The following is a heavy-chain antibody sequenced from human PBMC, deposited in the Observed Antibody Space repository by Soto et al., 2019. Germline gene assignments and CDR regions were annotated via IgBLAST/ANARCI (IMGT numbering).Heavy chain of an antibody. CDR2: ISGSGGST. V-gene: IGHV3-23*01. CDR1: GFTFSSYA. Sequence: GGSLRLSCAASGFTFSSYAMSWVRQAPGKGLEWVSAISGSGGSTYYADSVKGRFTISRDNSKNTLYLQMNSLRAEDPDVYYCASQVYATDYWGQGTMVTVSS. D-gene: IGHD2-8*01. J-gene: IGHJ4*01. CDR3: ASQVYATDY.